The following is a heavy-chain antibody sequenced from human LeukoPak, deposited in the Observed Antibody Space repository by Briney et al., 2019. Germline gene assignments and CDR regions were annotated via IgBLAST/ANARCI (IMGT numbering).Heavy chain of an antibody. CDR3: ARGITIFGVVPA. D-gene: IGHD3-3*01. V-gene: IGHV1-69*02. J-gene: IGHJ5*02. CDR1: GGTFSSYT. CDR2: IIPILGIA. Sequence: SVKVSCKASGGTFSSYTISWVRQAPGQGLEWMGRIIPILGIANYAQKFQGRVTITADKSTSTAYMELSSPRSEDTAVYYRARGITIFGVVPAWGQGTLVTVSS.